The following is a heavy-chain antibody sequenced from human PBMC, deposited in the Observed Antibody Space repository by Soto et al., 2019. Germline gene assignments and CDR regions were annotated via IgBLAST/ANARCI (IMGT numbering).Heavy chain of an antibody. CDR3: ARAAPPPSPPDY. V-gene: IGHV3-23*01. CDR1: GFSFSIYA. CDR2: ISGSGENT. D-gene: IGHD2-15*01. J-gene: IGHJ4*02. Sequence: EVQLLESGGGLVQPGGSLRLSCAASGFSFSIYAMSWVRQAPGKGLEWVCGISGSGENTYYADSVKGRFTISRDNSKNSLYLQMNSLRAEDTALYYCARAAPPPSPPDYWGQGTLVTVSS.